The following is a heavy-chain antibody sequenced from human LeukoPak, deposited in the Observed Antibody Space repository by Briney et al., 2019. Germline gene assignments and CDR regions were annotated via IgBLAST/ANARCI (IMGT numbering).Heavy chain of an antibody. CDR2: IDPDSGGT. V-gene: IGHV1-2*02. CDR1: GYTFNDYY. CDR3: AREYYDSSGLKHAFEN. Sequence: ASVKVSCKASGYTFNDYYIHWVRQAPGQGLEWMGRIDPDSGGTGSPQKFQGRVTMTRDTSITTAYPELSRLRSDDTAVYYCAREYYDSSGLKHAFENWGQGTLVTVSS. D-gene: IGHD3-22*01. J-gene: IGHJ3*02.